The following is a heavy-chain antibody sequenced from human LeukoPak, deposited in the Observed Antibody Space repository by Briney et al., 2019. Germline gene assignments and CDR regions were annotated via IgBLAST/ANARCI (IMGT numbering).Heavy chain of an antibody. CDR2: FYPGDSDT. CDR1: GYDFSKYW. D-gene: IGHD3-10*01. V-gene: IGHV5-51*01. Sequence: GASLKLSCMGSGYDFSKYWIGWVRQMPGKGLGWVGIFYPGDSDTRYSPSFQGQVTISVDKSISTAYLQWSSLKASDTAMYYCARHLLGSATYPIDYWGQGTLVTVSS. J-gene: IGHJ4*02. CDR3: ARHLLGSATYPIDY.